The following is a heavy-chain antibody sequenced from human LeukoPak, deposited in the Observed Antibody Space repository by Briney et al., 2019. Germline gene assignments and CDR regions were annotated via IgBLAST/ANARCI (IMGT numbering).Heavy chain of an antibody. Sequence: PGRSLRLSCAASGFTFSNYVMHWVRQAPGMGLEWVSLISYDGAKKYYADSVKGRFTISRDNSKNTLYLQMNSLRTEDTAVYYCVRDRVVWGEGYTFHYWGQGTLVTVSS. D-gene: IGHD3-10*01. V-gene: IGHV3-30-3*01. J-gene: IGHJ4*02. CDR1: GFTFSNYV. CDR2: ISYDGAKK. CDR3: VRDRVVWGEGYTFHY.